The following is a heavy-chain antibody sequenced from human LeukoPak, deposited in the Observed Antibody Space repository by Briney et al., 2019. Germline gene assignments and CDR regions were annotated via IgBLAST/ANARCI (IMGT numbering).Heavy chain of an antibody. V-gene: IGHV3-21*01. J-gene: IGHJ4*02. CDR3: ARDLLYYDSSGGDY. CDR2: ISSSSRHI. CDR1: GFTFSSYS. Sequence: PGGSLRLSCAASGFTFSSYSMNWVRQAPGKGLEWVSSISSSSRHIYYADSVRGRVTISRDNSKNTLYLQMNNLKTEDTAVYYGARDLLYYDSSGGDYWGQGTLVTVSS. D-gene: IGHD3-22*01.